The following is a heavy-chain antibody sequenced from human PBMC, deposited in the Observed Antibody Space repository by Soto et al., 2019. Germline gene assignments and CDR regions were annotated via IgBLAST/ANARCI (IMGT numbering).Heavy chain of an antibody. Sequence: QVQLVQSGAEVKKPGSSVKVSCKASGGTFSSYTISWVRQAPGQGLEWMGRIIPILGIANYAQKFQGRVTITADKSTSTAYMELSSLRSEDTAVYYCAVSCGGTGCPDYWYFDLWGRGTLVTVSS. CDR2: IIPILGIA. V-gene: IGHV1-69*02. J-gene: IGHJ2*01. CDR3: AVSCGGTGCPDYWYFDL. CDR1: GGTFSSYT. D-gene: IGHD2-2*01.